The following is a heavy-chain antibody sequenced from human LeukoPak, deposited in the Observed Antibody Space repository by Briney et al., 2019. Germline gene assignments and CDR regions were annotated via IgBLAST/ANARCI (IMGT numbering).Heavy chain of an antibody. CDR2: ITFSSSHI. CDR3: ARGPQFSGPGWFDP. CDR1: GFTFSSYW. V-gene: IGHV3-21*01. J-gene: IGHJ5*02. Sequence: KPGGSLRLSCAASGFTFSSYWMSWVRQAPGKGLECVSSITFSSSHIYYADSVKGRFTISRDNTKDSLYLQMNSLRAEDTAIYYCARGPQFSGPGWFDPWGQGTLVTVSS. D-gene: IGHD3-10*01.